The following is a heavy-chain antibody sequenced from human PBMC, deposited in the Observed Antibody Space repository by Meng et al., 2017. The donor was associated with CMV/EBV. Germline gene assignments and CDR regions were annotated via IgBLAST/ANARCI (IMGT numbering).Heavy chain of an antibody. V-gene: IGHV3-7*01. CDR2: IKQDGSEK. Sequence: GGSLRLSCAASGFTFDGFGMSWVRQAPGKGLEWVANIKQDGSEKYYVDSVKGRFTISRDNAKNSLYLQMNSLRAEDTAVYYCARSDCSSTSCYNYYYYGMDVWGQGTTVTVSS. D-gene: IGHD2-2*02. CDR3: ARSDCSSTSCYNYYYYGMDV. J-gene: IGHJ6*02. CDR1: GFTFDGFG.